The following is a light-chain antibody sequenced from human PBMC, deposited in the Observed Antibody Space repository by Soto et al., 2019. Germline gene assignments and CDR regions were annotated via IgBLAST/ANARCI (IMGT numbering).Light chain of an antibody. J-gene: IGKJ2*01. CDR2: WAS. Sequence: DIVITQSPESLAVSLGERATINCKSSRSVLYSSKNKNFLAWYQQKPGQPPKLLIYWASTRESGVPDRFSGSGSGTDFTLTISSLQAEDVAVYYCQQYYSTPFTFGQGTKLEIK. V-gene: IGKV4-1*01. CDR1: RSVLYSSKNKNF. CDR3: QQYYSTPFT.